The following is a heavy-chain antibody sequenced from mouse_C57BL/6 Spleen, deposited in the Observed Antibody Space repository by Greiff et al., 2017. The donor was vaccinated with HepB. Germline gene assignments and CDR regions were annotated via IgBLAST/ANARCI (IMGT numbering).Heavy chain of an antibody. CDR2: ISDGGSYT. V-gene: IGHV5-4*03. J-gene: IGHJ2*01. Sequence: EVKLVESGGGLVKPGGSLKLSCAASGFTFSSYAMSWVRQTPEKRLEWVATISDGGSYTYYPDNVKGRFTISRDNAKSNLYLQMSHLKSEDTAMYYCARGNFDYWGQGTTLTVSS. CDR3: ARGNFDY. CDR1: GFTFSSYA.